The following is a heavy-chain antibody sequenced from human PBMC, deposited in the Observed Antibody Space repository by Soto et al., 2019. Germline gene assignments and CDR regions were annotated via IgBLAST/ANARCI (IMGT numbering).Heavy chain of an antibody. Sequence: QLQLQESGPGLVKPSETLSLTCTVSGGSISSSSYYWGWIRQPPGKGLEWIGSIYYSGSTYYNPSRKSRVTISVDTSKNQFSLKLSSVTAADTAVYYCARQGWIQLWLPEYFQHWGQGTLVTVSS. CDR1: GGSISSSSYY. J-gene: IGHJ1*01. V-gene: IGHV4-39*01. D-gene: IGHD5-18*01. CDR2: IYYSGST. CDR3: ARQGWIQLWLPEYFQH.